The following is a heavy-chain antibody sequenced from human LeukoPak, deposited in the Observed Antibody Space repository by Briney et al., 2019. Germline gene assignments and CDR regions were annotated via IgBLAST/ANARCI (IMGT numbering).Heavy chain of an antibody. CDR1: GFTFSSYS. J-gene: IGHJ4*02. CDR2: ISSSSSYI. Sequence: PGGSPRLSCAASGFTFSSYSMNWVRQAPGRGLEWVSSISSSSSYIYYADSVKGRFTISRDNAKNSLYLQMNSLRAEDTAVYYCARLSYSGSYYGMGYWGQGTLVTVSS. CDR3: ARLSYSGSYYGMGY. V-gene: IGHV3-21*01. D-gene: IGHD1-26*01.